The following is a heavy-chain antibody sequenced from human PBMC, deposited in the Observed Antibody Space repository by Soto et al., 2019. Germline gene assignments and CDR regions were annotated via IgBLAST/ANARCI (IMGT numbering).Heavy chain of an antibody. CDR2: ISGSGGST. CDR1: GFTFSSYA. D-gene: IGHD6-19*01. J-gene: IGHJ4*02. Sequence: GGSLRLSCAASGFTFSSYAMSWVRQAPGKGLEWVSAISGSGGSTYYADSVKGRFTISRDNSKNTLYLQMNSLRAEDTAVYYSAKDVPEQWLPQYYFDYWGQGTLVTVSS. V-gene: IGHV3-23*01. CDR3: AKDVPEQWLPQYYFDY.